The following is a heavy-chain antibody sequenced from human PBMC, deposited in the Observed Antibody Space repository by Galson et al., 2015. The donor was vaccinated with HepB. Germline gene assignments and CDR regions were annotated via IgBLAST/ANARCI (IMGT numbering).Heavy chain of an antibody. CDR1: GGSISSSSYY. CDR2: IYYSGST. V-gene: IGHV4-39*07. CDR3: ARVDYTAMVLFDY. J-gene: IGHJ4*02. D-gene: IGHD5-18*01. Sequence: ETLSLTCTISGGSISSSSYYWGWIRQPPGKGLEWIGSIYYSGSTYYNPSLKSRVTISVDTSKNQFSLKLSSVTAADTAVYYCARVDYTAMVLFDYWGQGTLVTVSS.